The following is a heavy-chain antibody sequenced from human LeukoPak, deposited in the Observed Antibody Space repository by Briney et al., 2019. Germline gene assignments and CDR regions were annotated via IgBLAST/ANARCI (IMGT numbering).Heavy chain of an antibody. Sequence: PGGSLRLSCAASGFTFSSYAMHWVRQAPGKGLEWVAVISYDGSNKYYADSVKGRFTISRDNSKNTLYLQMNSLRAEDTAVYYCARADGDGYNGLSWFDPWGQGTLVTVSS. CDR3: ARADGDGYNGLSWFDP. CDR2: ISYDGSNK. D-gene: IGHD5-24*01. V-gene: IGHV3-30-3*01. CDR1: GFTFSSYA. J-gene: IGHJ5*02.